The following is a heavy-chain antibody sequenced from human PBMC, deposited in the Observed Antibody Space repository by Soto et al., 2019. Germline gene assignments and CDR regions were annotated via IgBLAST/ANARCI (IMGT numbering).Heavy chain of an antibody. CDR2: IIPMFGTV. D-gene: IGHD2-15*01. Sequence: QVQLVQSGAEVKKPGSSVKVSCKASGAIFSKYVISWARQAPGQGLEWMGGIIPMFGTVNYAQQFQGGLTITADEWTRTAYMELSTLRSEDTAAYYCVTSTRKHCGGGTCYESWLLPGGEGPQVAFSS. V-gene: IGHV1-69*01. CDR3: VTSTRKHCGGGTCYESWLLP. CDR1: GAIFSKYV. J-gene: IGHJ5*02.